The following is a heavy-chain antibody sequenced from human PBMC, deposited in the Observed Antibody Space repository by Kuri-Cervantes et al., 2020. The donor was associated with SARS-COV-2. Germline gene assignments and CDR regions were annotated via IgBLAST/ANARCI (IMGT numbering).Heavy chain of an antibody. J-gene: IGHJ3*02. CDR2: IYTSGST. CDR3: ARDQDIVVVVAATPGRGAFDI. D-gene: IGHD2-15*01. CDR1: GGSISSGSYY. Sequence: SETLSLTCTVSGGSISSGSYYWSWIRQPAGKGLEWTGRIYTSGSTNYNPSLKSRVTISVDTSKNQFSLKLSSVTAADTAVYYCARDQDIVVVVAATPGRGAFDIWGQGTMVTVSS. V-gene: IGHV4-61*02.